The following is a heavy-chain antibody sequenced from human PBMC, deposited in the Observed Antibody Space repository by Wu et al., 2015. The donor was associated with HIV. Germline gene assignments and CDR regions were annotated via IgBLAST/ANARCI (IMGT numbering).Heavy chain of an antibody. V-gene: IGHV1-2*02. J-gene: IGHJ5*02. Sequence: QVQLVQSGAEVKKPGASVKVSCKASGYTFTGYYMHWVRQAPGQGLEWMGWINPNSGGTNYAQKFQGRVTMTRDTSISTAYMELSRLRSDDTAVYYCARDCSSSGWGGSWFDPWGQGTLVTVSS. D-gene: IGHD6-19*01. CDR1: GYTFTGYY. CDR3: ARDCSSSGWGGSWFDP. CDR2: INPNSGGT.